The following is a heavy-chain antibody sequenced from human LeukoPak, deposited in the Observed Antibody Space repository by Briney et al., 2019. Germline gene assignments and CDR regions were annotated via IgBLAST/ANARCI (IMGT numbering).Heavy chain of an antibody. D-gene: IGHD3-3*01. V-gene: IGHV3-30*02. Sequence: GGSLRLSCAASGFTFSIYGMHWVRRAPGKGLEWVAFADSVKGRFTISRDNSKNTLYLQMKSLRAEDTAVYYCAKDFDDRFLEWLAPDYWGQGTLVTVSS. CDR3: AKDFDDRFLEWLAPDY. CDR1: GFTFSIYG. J-gene: IGHJ4*02.